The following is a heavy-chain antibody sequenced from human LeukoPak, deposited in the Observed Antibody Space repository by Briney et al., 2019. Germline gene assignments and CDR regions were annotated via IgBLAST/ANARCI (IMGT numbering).Heavy chain of an antibody. Sequence: AASVKVSCMASGYTFTDYYMHWVRQAPGQGLEWMGWINPNSGGTNYAQKYQGRVTRTRDTSISTAYMELSRLRSDDTAVFYCAREGVRAAAGPTLDYWGQGALVTVSS. V-gene: IGHV1-2*02. J-gene: IGHJ4*02. CDR3: AREGVRAAAGPTLDY. CDR1: GYTFTDYY. CDR2: INPNSGGT. D-gene: IGHD6-13*01.